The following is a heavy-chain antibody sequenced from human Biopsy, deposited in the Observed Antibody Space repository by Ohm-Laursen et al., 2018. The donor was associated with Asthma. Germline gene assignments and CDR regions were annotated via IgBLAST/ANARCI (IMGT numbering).Heavy chain of an antibody. J-gene: IGHJ5*02. Sequence: TLSLTCPVSGGSINIGDYYWSWIRQHPVKGLEWIGHIYYSGSTYYNPSLKSRVSISLDTSKNQFSLSLTPVTAADTAVYYCARTTYGHDGFDPWGQGTLVTVSS. CDR2: IYYSGST. V-gene: IGHV4-31*03. D-gene: IGHD4-17*01. CDR3: ARTTYGHDGFDP. CDR1: GGSINIGDYY.